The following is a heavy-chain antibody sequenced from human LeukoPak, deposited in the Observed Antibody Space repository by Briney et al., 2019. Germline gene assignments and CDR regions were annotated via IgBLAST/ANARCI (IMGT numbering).Heavy chain of an antibody. V-gene: IGHV3-21*01. Sequence: GGSLRLSCAASGFTFSSYCMNWVRQAPGKGLEWVLSISSSSSYIYYADSVKRRFTISRHNHKHSLYLQMDSLRAEDTAVYYCAKESGEPYYFDYWGQGTLVTVSS. CDR2: ISSSSSYI. J-gene: IGHJ4*02. CDR1: GFTFSSYC. D-gene: IGHD1-26*01. CDR3: AKESGEPYYFDY.